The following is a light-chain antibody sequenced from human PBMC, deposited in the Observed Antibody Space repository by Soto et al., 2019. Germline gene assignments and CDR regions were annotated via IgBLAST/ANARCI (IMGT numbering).Light chain of an antibody. CDR1: QRIVSW. V-gene: IGKV1-5*03. CDR2: KAS. Sequence: DIQMTQSPSILSASVGESVTITCWASQRIVSWLAWYLQKPGTAPKLLIYKASKLQTGVPSRFSGSGSGTEFTLTISSLQPEDFATYYCQQYNSFPYTFGQGTKVELK. J-gene: IGKJ2*01. CDR3: QQYNSFPYT.